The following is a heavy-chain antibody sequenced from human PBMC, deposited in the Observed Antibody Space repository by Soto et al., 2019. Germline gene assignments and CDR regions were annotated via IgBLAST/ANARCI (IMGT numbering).Heavy chain of an antibody. Sequence: GGSLRLSCAASGFTFSSYAMSWVRQAPGKGLEWVSAIGGSGGSTYYADSVKGRFTISRDNAKTSLYLQMNSLRAEDTAVYYCARDATIFGVVIIGDYYYGMGVWGQGTTVTVSS. J-gene: IGHJ6*02. CDR3: ARDATIFGVVIIGDYYYGMGV. V-gene: IGHV3-23*01. CDR1: GFTFSSYA. CDR2: IGGSGGST. D-gene: IGHD3-3*01.